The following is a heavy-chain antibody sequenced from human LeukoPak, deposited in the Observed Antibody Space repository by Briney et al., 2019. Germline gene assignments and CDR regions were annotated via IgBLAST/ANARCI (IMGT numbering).Heavy chain of an antibody. CDR3: ARDLGGFDYMDV. CDR1: GFTFSSYS. Sequence: GGSLRLSCAASGFTFSSYSMNWVRQAPGKGLEWVSSISSSSSYIYYADSVKGRFTISRDNAKNSLYLQMNSLRAEDTAVYYCARDLGGFDYMDVWGKGTTVTVSS. V-gene: IGHV3-21*01. J-gene: IGHJ6*03. CDR2: ISSSSSYI. D-gene: IGHD3-16*01.